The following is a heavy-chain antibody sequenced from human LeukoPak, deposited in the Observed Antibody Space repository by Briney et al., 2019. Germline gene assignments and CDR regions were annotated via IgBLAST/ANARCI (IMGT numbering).Heavy chain of an antibody. D-gene: IGHD3-9*01. CDR1: GYIFTTHD. J-gene: IGHJ2*01. V-gene: IGHV1-8*01. CDR3: ARGRGYFDWLLHPQYFDL. CDR2: MNPNSVNT. Sequence: ASVKVSCKASGYIFTTHDINWVRQATGQGLEWMGWMNPNSVNTVSAERFQGRITMTSNTSISTAYLELGSLRYEDTAVYYCARGRGYFDWLLHPQYFDLWGRGTLVTVSS.